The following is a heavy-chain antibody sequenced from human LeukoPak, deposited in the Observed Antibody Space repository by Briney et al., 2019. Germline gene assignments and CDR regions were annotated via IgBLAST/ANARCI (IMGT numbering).Heavy chain of an antibody. D-gene: IGHD3-3*01. CDR3: ARENYDFWSGTRTHDY. J-gene: IGHJ4*02. Sequence: SETLSLTCAVSGYSISSGYYWGWIRQPPGKGLEWIGYIYYSGSTNYNPSLKSRVTISVDTSKNQFSLKLSSVTAADTAVYYCARENYDFWSGTRTHDYWGQGTLVTVSS. CDR2: IYYSGST. V-gene: IGHV4-61*01. CDR1: GYSISSGYY.